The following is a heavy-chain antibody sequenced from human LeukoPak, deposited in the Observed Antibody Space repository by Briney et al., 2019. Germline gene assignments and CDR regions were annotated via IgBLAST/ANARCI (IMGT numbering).Heavy chain of an antibody. CDR2: IKQDGSEK. D-gene: IGHD3-16*01. J-gene: IGHJ4*02. CDR1: GFTFSNFW. Sequence: GGSLRLSCAASGFTFSNFWMSWVRQAPGKGLEWLANIKQDGSEKYYVDSVKGRFTISRDNAKNSLYLQMNSLRAEDTALYYCASLGYWGQGTLVTVSS. V-gene: IGHV3-7*01. CDR3: ASLGY.